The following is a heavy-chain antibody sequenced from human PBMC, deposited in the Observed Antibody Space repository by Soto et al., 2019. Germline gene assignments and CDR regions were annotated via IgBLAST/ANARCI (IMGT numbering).Heavy chain of an antibody. CDR2: ISYDGSNK. J-gene: IGHJ4*02. CDR1: GFTFSSYG. Sequence: XESLSLACAASGFTFSSYGMHWVRQAPGKGLEWVAVISYDGSNKYYADSVKGRFTISRDNSKNTLYLQMNSLRAEDTAVYYCAKPLPQTNFDVSGDSWGQGTLVTV. V-gene: IGHV3-30*18. D-gene: IGHD2-8*01. CDR3: AKPLPQTNFDVSGDS.